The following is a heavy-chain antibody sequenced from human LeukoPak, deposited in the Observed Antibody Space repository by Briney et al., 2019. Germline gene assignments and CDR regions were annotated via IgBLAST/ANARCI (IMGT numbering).Heavy chain of an antibody. V-gene: IGHV3-33*08. Sequence: PGGSLRLSCAASGNYWMHWVRQAPGKGQEWVAVIWYDGSNKYCADSVKGRFTISRDNSKNTLYMQMNSLRAEDTAVYYCASSLRRIVGATGVDYWGQGTLVTVSS. CDR2: IWYDGSNK. CDR1: GNYW. D-gene: IGHD1-26*01. CDR3: ASSLRRIVGATGVDY. J-gene: IGHJ4*02.